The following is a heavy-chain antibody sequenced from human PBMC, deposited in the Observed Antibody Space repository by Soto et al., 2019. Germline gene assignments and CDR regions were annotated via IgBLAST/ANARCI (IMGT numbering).Heavy chain of an antibody. CDR3: TSLNWNFVS. Sequence: GRSLRHPSTASGFRFFTYAMNWVRQAPGKGLEWVSAISGIGDRTYYADSVRGRFTVSRHNLKNTLYLQMDSLRAEDTAIYYCTSLNWNFVSWGQGTLVTVSS. CDR2: ISGIGDRT. D-gene: IGHD1-1*01. CDR1: GFRFFTYA. J-gene: IGHJ4*02. V-gene: IGHV3-23*01.